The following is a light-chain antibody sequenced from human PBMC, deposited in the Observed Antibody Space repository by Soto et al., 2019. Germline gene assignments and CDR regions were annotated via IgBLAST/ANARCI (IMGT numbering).Light chain of an antibody. Sequence: EIVLTQSPATLSSFPGDRVTLSCRASQYINTRLAWYQHRPGQPPRLLIYGASTRATGIPARFSGSGSGTEFTLTISSLQSEDSAVYYCQQYNDWPPLTFGGGTKVDIK. CDR3: QQYNDWPPLT. CDR1: QYINTR. J-gene: IGKJ4*01. CDR2: GAS. V-gene: IGKV3-15*01.